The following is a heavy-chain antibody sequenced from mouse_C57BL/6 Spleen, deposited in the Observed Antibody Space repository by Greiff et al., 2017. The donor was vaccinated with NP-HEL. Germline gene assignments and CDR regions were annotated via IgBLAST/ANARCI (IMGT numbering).Heavy chain of an antibody. CDR2: IDPANGNT. CDR3: ARSPYDYDEGGGAMDY. CDR1: GFNIKNTY. V-gene: IGHV14-3*01. J-gene: IGHJ4*01. D-gene: IGHD2-4*01. Sequence: EVQLQESVAELVRPGASVKLSCTASGFNIKNTYMHWVKQRPEQGLEWIGRIDPANGNTKYVPKFQGKATITADTSSNTAYLQLSSLTSEDTAIYYCARSPYDYDEGGGAMDYWGQGTSVTVSS.